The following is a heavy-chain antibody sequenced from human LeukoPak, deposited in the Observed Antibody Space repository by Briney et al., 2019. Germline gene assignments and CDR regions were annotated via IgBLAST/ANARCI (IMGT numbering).Heavy chain of an antibody. V-gene: IGHV3-33*01. J-gene: IGHJ4*02. CDR1: GFTFSSYG. CDR3: AGDRRSRLYVF. CDR2: IWFDGSNK. Sequence: GGSLRLSCAASGFTFSSYGMHWVRQAPGKGLEWVAVIWFDGSNKYYADSVKGRFTISKDNARNTLYLQMNSLRAEDTAVYYCAGDRRSRLYVFWGQGTLVIVSS. D-gene: IGHD6-13*01.